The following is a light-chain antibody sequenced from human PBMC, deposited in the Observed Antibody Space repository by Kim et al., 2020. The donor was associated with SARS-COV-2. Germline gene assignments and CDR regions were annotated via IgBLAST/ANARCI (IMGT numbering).Light chain of an antibody. CDR3: NSRDSSGNHQV. Sequence: GQTVRNTSQGISHRRYYESWYQEEPGQAAVIVIYGKNNRPSGIPDRFSGSSSGNTASLTITGAQAEDEADYYCNSRDSSGNHQVFGTETKVTVL. CDR1: SHRRYY. CDR2: GKN. V-gene: IGLV3-19*01. J-gene: IGLJ1*01.